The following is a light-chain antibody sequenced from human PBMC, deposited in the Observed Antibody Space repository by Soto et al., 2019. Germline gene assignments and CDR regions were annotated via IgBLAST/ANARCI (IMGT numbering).Light chain of an antibody. V-gene: IGLV2-14*03. CDR3: SSYTSSFKLAV. CDR1: SSDVGAYNY. J-gene: IGLJ1*01. CDR2: DVS. Sequence: QSALAQPASVSGSPGQSIAISCTGTSSDVGAYNYVSWYQQHPGSAPKLMVHDVSGRPSGVSDRFSGSKSGNTASLTISGLQAEDEADYYCSSYTSSFKLAVFGSGTKVTVL.